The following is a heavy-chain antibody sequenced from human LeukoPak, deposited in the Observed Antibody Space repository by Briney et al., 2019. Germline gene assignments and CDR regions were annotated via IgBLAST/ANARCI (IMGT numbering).Heavy chain of an antibody. Sequence: GRSLRLSCAASGFTFSSYAMHWVRQAPGKGLEWVAVISYDGSNKYYADSVKGRFTISRDNPKNTLYLQMNSLRAEDTAVYYCARDLSTMVRGVIITHYYYYYGMDVWGQGTTVTVSS. CDR3: ARDLSTMVRGVIITHYYYYYGMDV. J-gene: IGHJ6*02. CDR2: ISYDGSNK. V-gene: IGHV3-30-3*01. D-gene: IGHD3-10*01. CDR1: GFTFSSYA.